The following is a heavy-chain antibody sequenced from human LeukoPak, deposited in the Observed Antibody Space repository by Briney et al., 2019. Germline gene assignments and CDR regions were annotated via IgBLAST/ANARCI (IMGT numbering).Heavy chain of an antibody. CDR3: ARDLGAVSPNWFDP. D-gene: IGHD1-26*01. Sequence: PGGSLRLSCAASGFTFSSYSMNWVRQAPGKGLEWVSSISSSSSYIYYADSVKGRFTISRDNAKNSLYLQMNSLRAEDTAVYYCARDLGAVSPNWFDPWGQGTLVTVSS. V-gene: IGHV3-21*01. J-gene: IGHJ5*02. CDR2: ISSSSSYI. CDR1: GFTFSSYS.